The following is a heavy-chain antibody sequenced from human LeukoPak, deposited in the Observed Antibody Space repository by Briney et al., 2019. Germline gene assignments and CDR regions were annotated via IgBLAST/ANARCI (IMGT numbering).Heavy chain of an antibody. J-gene: IGHJ3*02. CDR3: AREWSSSRPDAFGI. CDR2: ISSSSSTI. Sequence: GGSLRLSCAASGFTFSSYSMNWVRQAPGKGLEWVSYISSSSSTIYYADSVKGRFTISRDNAKNSLYLQMNSLRAEDTAVYYCAREWSSSRPDAFGIWGQGTMVTVSS. D-gene: IGHD6-13*01. CDR1: GFTFSSYS. V-gene: IGHV3-48*01.